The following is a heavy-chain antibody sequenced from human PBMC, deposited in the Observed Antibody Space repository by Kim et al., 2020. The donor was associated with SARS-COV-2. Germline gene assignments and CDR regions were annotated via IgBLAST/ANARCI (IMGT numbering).Heavy chain of an antibody. V-gene: IGHV3-11*05. D-gene: IGHD5-12*01. Sequence: GGSLRLSCVASGFTFSDYQMTWIRQAPGKGLEWISYISDRSTYSNYADSVKGRFTISRDNAKNSLYLQLNSLRAEDTAVYYCAREWIHLLDASESFRYSGLDVWGQGTTVIVSS. CDR1: GFTFSDYQ. CDR3: AREWIHLLDASESFRYSGLDV. J-gene: IGHJ6*02. CDR2: ISDRSTYS.